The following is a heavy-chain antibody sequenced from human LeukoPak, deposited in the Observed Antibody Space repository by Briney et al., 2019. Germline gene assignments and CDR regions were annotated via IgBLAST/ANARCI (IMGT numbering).Heavy chain of an antibody. D-gene: IGHD4-11*01. Sequence: GGSLRLSCAASGFTFTNYAMSWVRQAPGKGLEWVSVISGGGGTTYYADSVKGRFTISRDNSKNTLYLQMNSLRAEDTAVYYCARGASNLDSWGQGTLVTVSS. J-gene: IGHJ4*02. CDR1: GFTFTNYA. V-gene: IGHV3-23*01. CDR2: ISGGGGTT. CDR3: ARGASNLDS.